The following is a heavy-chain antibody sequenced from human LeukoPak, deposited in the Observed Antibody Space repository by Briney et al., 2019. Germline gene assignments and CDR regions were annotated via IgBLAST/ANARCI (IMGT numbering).Heavy chain of an antibody. CDR2: IYYSGST. CDR1: GGSISSGNYY. Sequence: PSETLSLTCTVSGGSISSGNYYWGWIRQPPGKGLEWIGSIYYSGSTNYNPSLKSRVTISVDTSKNQFSLKLSSVTAADTAVYYCARAAYSGSYHSDYWGQGTLVTVSS. D-gene: IGHD1-26*01. CDR3: ARAAYSGSYHSDY. J-gene: IGHJ4*02. V-gene: IGHV4-39*07.